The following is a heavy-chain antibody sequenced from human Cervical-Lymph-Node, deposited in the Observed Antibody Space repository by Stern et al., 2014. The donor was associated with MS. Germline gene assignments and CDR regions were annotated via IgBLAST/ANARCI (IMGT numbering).Heavy chain of an antibody. Sequence: MQLVQSGAEVKKPGESLKISCKGSGYSFTSYWIGWVRQMPGKGLEWMGIIYPGDSDTRYSPSFQGQVTISADKSISTAYLQWSSLKASDTAMYYGARHCGKRDSGYDSYYSGMDVWGQGTTVTVSS. D-gene: IGHD5-12*01. V-gene: IGHV5-51*01. CDR1: GYSFTSYW. J-gene: IGHJ6*02. CDR2: IYPGDSDT. CDR3: ARHCGKRDSGYDSYYSGMDV.